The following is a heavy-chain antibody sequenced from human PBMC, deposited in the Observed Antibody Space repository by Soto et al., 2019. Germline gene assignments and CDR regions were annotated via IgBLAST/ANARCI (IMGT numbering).Heavy chain of an antibody. D-gene: IGHD5-12*01. J-gene: IGHJ6*02. CDR3: AREGVAPYYYYGMDV. V-gene: IGHV1-18*01. Sequence: ASVKVSCKASGYTFTRSGISWVRQAPGQGPEWMGWISSYNGDTNYAQTFQGRVTMTTDTSTSTAYMELRSLRSDDTAVYYCAREGVAPYYYYGMDVSGQVTPVTLSS. CDR1: GYTFTRSG. CDR2: ISSYNGDT.